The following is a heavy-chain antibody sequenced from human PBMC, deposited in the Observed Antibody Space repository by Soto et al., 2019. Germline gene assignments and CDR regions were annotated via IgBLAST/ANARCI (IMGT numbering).Heavy chain of an antibody. CDR2: INPNSGGT. V-gene: IGHV1-2*04. CDR1: RYTFTGYY. CDR3: ARALQGYYYGMDV. D-gene: IGHD4-4*01. Sequence: GASVKVSCKASRYTFTGYYMHWVRQAPGQGLEWMGWINPNSGGTNYAQKFQGWVTMTRDTSISTAYMELSRPRSDDTAVYYCARALQGYYYGMDVWGQGTTVTVSS. J-gene: IGHJ6*02.